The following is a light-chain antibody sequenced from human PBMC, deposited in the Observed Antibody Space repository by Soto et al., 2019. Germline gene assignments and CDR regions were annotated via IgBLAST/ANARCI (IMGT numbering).Light chain of an antibody. CDR1: QSVSSS. CDR2: GAS. V-gene: IGKV3-15*01. J-gene: IGKJ5*01. Sequence: EIVMTQSPATLSVSPGERATLSCRASQSVSSSLAWYQQKPGQAPRLLIYGASTRATGIPARFSGSGSRTEFTLTISSLQSEDFAIYYCQQYNNWPPITFGQGTRLVIK. CDR3: QQYNNWPPIT.